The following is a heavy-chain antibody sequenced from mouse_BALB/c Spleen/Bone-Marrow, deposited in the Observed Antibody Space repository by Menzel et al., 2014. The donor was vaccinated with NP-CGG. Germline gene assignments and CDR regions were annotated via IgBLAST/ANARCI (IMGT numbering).Heavy chain of an antibody. Sequence: EVQRVESGGGLVKPGGSLKLSCAASGFTFSDYYMYWVRQTPEKRLEWVATISDGGSYTYYPDSVKGRFTISRDNAKNNLYLQMSSLKSEDTAMYYCARVSHDYFDYWGQGTTLTVSS. CDR1: GFTFSDYY. CDR3: ARVSHDYFDY. CDR2: ISDGGSYT. D-gene: IGHD2-3*01. J-gene: IGHJ2*01. V-gene: IGHV5-4*02.